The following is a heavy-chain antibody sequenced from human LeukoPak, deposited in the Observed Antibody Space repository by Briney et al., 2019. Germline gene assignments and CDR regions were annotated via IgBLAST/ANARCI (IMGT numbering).Heavy chain of an antibody. V-gene: IGHV4-30-4*01. D-gene: IGHD3-16*01. J-gene: IGHJ6*03. CDR3: ARARGDSPRIYYYMDV. Sequence: PSQTLSLTCSVSGDSISIGGYRWSWIRQSPGKGLEWIGYIYYIGTAYYNPSLRSRVALSADTSKNQFSLKLNSVTVADSAVYFCARARGDSPRIYYYMDVWAKGPRSPSP. CDR2: IYYIGTA. CDR1: GDSISIGGYR.